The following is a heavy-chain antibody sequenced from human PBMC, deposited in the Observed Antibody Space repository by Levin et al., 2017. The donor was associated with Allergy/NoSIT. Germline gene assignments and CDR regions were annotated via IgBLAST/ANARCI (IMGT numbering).Heavy chain of an antibody. CDR3: ARATWGFDF. Sequence: GGSLRLSRAASGFTFSDYWMGWVRQAPGKGLEWVANIKQDGNEKYYVDSVKGRFTISKDNSRNSLSLQMNSLRAEDTAAYFCARATWGFDFWGQGTLVTVSS. V-gene: IGHV3-7*01. J-gene: IGHJ4*02. D-gene: IGHD7-27*01. CDR1: GFTFSDYW. CDR2: IKQDGNEK.